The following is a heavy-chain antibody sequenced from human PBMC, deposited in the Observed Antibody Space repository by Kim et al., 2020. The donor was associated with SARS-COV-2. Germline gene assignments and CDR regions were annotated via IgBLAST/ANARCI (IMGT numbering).Heavy chain of an antibody. J-gene: IGHJ6*02. CDR3: ASASRAAAVPYYYYYGMDV. D-gene: IGHD6-13*01. Sequence: SRVTISVDTSKNQFSLKLSSVTAADTAVYYCASASRAAAVPYYYYYGMDVWGQGTTVTVSS. V-gene: IGHV4-31*02.